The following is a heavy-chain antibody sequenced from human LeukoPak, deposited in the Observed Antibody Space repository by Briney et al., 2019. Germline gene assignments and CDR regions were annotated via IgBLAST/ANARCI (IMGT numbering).Heavy chain of an antibody. D-gene: IGHD2-15*01. Sequence: GGSLRLSCAASGFTFSSYAMSWVRQAPGKGLEWVSAISGSGGSTYYADSVKGRFTTSRDNSKNTLYLQMNSLRAEDTAVYYCAKSPCSGGSCYPLFGWFDPWGQGTLVTVSS. CDR1: GFTFSSYA. CDR2: ISGSGGST. V-gene: IGHV3-23*01. CDR3: AKSPCSGGSCYPLFGWFDP. J-gene: IGHJ5*02.